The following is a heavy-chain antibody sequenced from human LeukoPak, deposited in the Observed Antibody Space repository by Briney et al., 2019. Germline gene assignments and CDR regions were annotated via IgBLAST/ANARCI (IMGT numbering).Heavy chain of an antibody. CDR1: GFTFSSYG. D-gene: IGHD3-9*01. J-gene: IGHJ4*02. CDR3: AKEVRYFDWSLYYYFDY. Sequence: GGSLRLSCAASGFTFSSYGMHWVRQAPGKGLEWVAVISYDGSNKYYADSVKGRFTISRDNSKNTLYLQMNSLRAEDTAVYYCAKEVRYFDWSLYYYFDYWGQGTLGTVSS. V-gene: IGHV3-30*18. CDR2: ISYDGSNK.